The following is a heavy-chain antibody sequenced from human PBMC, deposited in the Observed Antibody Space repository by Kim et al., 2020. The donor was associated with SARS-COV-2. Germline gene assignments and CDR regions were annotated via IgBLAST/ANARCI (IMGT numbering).Heavy chain of an antibody. J-gene: IGHJ6*02. V-gene: IGHV1-3*01. CDR2: INAGNGNT. Sequence: ASVKVSCKASGYTFTSYAMHWVRQAPGQRLEWMGWINAGNGNTKYSQKFQGRVTITRDTSTSTAYMELSSLRSEDTAVYYCARDRPYYSGSLVDVWGQGTTVTVSS. CDR3: ARDRPYYSGSLVDV. D-gene: IGHD1-26*01. CDR1: GYTFTSYA.